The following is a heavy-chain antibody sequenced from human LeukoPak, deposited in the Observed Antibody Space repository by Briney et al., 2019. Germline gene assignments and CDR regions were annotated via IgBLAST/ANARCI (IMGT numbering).Heavy chain of an antibody. D-gene: IGHD3-10*01. Sequence: SETLSLTCAVSGGSISSGGYSWSWIRQPPGKGLEWIGYIYHSGSTYYNPSLKSRVSISVDRSKNQFSLKLSSVTAADTAVYSCARSAMVRGPSSRAAEWFDPWGQGTPVTVSS. V-gene: IGHV4-30-2*01. CDR3: ARSAMVRGPSSRAAEWFDP. CDR2: IYHSGST. J-gene: IGHJ5*02. CDR1: GGSISSGGYS.